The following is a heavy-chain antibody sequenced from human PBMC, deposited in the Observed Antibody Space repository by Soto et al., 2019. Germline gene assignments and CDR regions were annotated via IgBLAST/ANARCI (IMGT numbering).Heavy chain of an antibody. CDR3: TTMTSVTREGY. CDR2: IKSKTDGGTT. J-gene: IGHJ4*02. CDR1: GFTFSNAW. V-gene: IGHV3-15*01. D-gene: IGHD4-17*01. Sequence: PGGSLRLSCAASGFTFSNAWMSWVRQAPGKGLEWVGRIKSKTDGGTTDYAAPVKGRFTISRDDSKNTLSLQMKSLKTDDTAVYYCTTMTSVTREGYCGQATLVTVSS.